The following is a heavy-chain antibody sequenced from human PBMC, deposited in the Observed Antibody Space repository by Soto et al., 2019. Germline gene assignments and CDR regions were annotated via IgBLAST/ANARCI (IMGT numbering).Heavy chain of an antibody. D-gene: IGHD6-6*01. CDR1: GFTFSSYG. Sequence: GGSLRLSCAASGFTFSSYGMHWVRKAPGKGLEWVAVIWNDGSNKYNADSVKGRFTISRDNSKNTLYLQMNSLRAEDTAVYYCARDGNSSSFAFDIWGQGTMVTVSS. CDR2: IWNDGSNK. J-gene: IGHJ3*02. V-gene: IGHV3-33*08. CDR3: ARDGNSSSFAFDI.